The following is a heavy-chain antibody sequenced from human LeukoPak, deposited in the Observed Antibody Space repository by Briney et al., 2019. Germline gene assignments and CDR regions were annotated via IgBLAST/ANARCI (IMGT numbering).Heavy chain of an antibody. Sequence: GGSLRLSCAASGFTFDDYAMHWVQQAPGKGLEGVSGISWNSGSIGYADSVKGRFTISRDNAKNSLYLQMNSLRAEDTALYYCAKSTQSLGPIDYWGQGTLVTVSS. D-gene: IGHD3-10*01. CDR2: ISWNSGSI. CDR1: GFTFDDYA. V-gene: IGHV3-9*01. J-gene: IGHJ4*02. CDR3: AKSTQSLGPIDY.